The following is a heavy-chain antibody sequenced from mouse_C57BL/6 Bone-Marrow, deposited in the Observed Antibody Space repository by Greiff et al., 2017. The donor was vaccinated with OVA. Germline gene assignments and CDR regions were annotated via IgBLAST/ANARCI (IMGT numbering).Heavy chain of an antibody. V-gene: IGHV6-3*01. D-gene: IGHD6-1*01. Sequence: EVMLVESGGGLVQPGGSMKLSCVASGFTFSNYWMNWVRQSPEKGLEWVAQIRFKYDNSASHYAESVKGMFTISRDESKSSVYLQRNNLRAEDTGIYYCTGECQFDYWGQGTTLTVSS. CDR1: GFTFSNYW. J-gene: IGHJ2*01. CDR2: IRFKYDNSAS. CDR3: TGECQFDY.